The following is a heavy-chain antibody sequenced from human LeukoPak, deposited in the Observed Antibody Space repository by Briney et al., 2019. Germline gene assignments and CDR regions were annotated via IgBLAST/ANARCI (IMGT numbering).Heavy chain of an antibody. CDR3: ARDLNWETY. V-gene: IGHV3-21*01. D-gene: IGHD7-27*01. Sequence: GGSLRLSCAASGVTFSSYSMNWVRQAPGKGLEWVSSISSRSTYIYYADSVKGRFTISRDNAKNSLYLQMNSLRAEDTAVYYCARDLNWETYWGQGTLVSVSS. J-gene: IGHJ4*02. CDR1: GVTFSSYS. CDR2: ISSRSTYI.